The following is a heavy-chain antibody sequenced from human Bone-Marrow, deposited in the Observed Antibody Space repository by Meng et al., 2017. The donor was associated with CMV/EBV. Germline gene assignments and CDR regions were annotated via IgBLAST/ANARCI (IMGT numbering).Heavy chain of an antibody. Sequence: SETLSLTCTVSGGSISSYYWSWIRQPPGKGLEWIGYIYYSGSTNYNPSLKSRVTISVDTSKNQFSLKLSSVTAADTAVYYCARAERTVTTSNYYYGMDVWGQGTTVTVSS. CDR3: ARAERTVTTSNYYYGMDV. D-gene: IGHD4-17*01. CDR2: IYYSGST. CDR1: GGSISSYY. J-gene: IGHJ6*02. V-gene: IGHV4-59*01.